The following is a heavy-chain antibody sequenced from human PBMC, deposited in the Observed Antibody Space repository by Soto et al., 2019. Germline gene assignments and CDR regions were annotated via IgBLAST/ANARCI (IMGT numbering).Heavy chain of an antibody. Sequence: GESLKISCKGSGYSFTSYWMAWVRQMPGKGLEWMGIIYPGDSDTRYSPSFQGQVTISADKSVSTAYLQWSSLKASDAAMYYCARLGGDTSDFEYWGQGTLVTAPQ. D-gene: IGHD3-16*01. CDR2: IYPGDSDT. V-gene: IGHV5-51*01. J-gene: IGHJ4*02. CDR3: ARLGGDTSDFEY. CDR1: GYSFTSYW.